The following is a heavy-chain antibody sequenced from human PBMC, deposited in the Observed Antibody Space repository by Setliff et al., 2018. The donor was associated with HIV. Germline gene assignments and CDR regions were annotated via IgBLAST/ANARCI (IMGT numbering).Heavy chain of an antibody. CDR2: INTNTGNP. Sequence: ASVKVSCKASGYTFTSYGMNWVRQAPGQGLEWMGWINTNTGNPTYAQGFTGRFVFSLDTSVSTAYLQISSLKAEDTAVYYCARGTGAYGSGSYYNLPLYYFDYWGQGTLVTVSS. J-gene: IGHJ4*02. D-gene: IGHD3-10*01. CDR1: GYTFTSYG. V-gene: IGHV7-4-1*02. CDR3: ARGTGAYGSGSYYNLPLYYFDY.